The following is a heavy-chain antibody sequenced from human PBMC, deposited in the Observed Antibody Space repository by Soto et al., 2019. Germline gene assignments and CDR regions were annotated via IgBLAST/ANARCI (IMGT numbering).Heavy chain of an antibody. CDR3: VGDGSTGWQFDS. CDR1: GFTLSSYW. J-gene: IGHJ4*02. D-gene: IGHD6-19*01. Sequence: EVQLVESGGGLVQPGGSLRLSCEASGFTLSSYWMRWIRQAPGKGLEWVAKTRQDGGQSYLVDSVQGRFTISRDNAKNSVYLQMNSLRADDTAVYYCVGDGSTGWQFDSWGQVTLVTVSS. CDR2: TRQDGGQS. V-gene: IGHV3-7*01.